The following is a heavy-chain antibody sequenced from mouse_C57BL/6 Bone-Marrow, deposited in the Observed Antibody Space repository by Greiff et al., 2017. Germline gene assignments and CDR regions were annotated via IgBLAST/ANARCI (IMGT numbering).Heavy chain of an antibody. V-gene: IGHV1-85*01. D-gene: IGHD1-1*02. CDR2: IYPRDGST. Sequence: VQLQQSGPELVKPGASVKLSCKASGYTFTSYDINWVKQRPGQGLEWIGWIYPRDGSTNYNEKFKGKATLTVDTSSRTAYMELHSLTSEDSAVYFCARVEVAGGGGDWYFDVWGTGTTVTVSA. CDR1: GYTFTSYD. J-gene: IGHJ1*03. CDR3: ARVEVAGGGGDWYFDV.